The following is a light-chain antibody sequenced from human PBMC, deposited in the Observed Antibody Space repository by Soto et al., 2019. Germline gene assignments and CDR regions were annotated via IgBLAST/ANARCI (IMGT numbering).Light chain of an antibody. CDR2: GAS. CDR3: QQYNNWPRA. Sequence: EIVMTQSPATLSVSPGERATLSCRASQSVNSNLAWYQQKPGQAPRLLIYGASTRATDITARFSGSGSGTEFNLTISSLQSEDLAVYSCQQYNNWPRAFGQGTKVEIK. J-gene: IGKJ1*01. CDR1: QSVNSN. V-gene: IGKV3-15*01.